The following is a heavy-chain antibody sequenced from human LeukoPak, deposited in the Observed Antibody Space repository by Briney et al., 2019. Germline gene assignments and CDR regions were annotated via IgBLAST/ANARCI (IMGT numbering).Heavy chain of an antibody. J-gene: IGHJ2*01. CDR3: ARVGTIFGVVIIWYFDL. CDR2: INPNSGGT. V-gene: IGHV1-2*02. Sequence: ASVKVSCKASGYTFTGYYMHWVRQAPGQGLEWMGWINPNSGGTNYAQKFQGRVTMTRDTSISTAYMELSGLRSDDTAVYYCARVGTIFGVVIIWYFDLWGRGTLVTVSS. CDR1: GYTFTGYY. D-gene: IGHD3-3*01.